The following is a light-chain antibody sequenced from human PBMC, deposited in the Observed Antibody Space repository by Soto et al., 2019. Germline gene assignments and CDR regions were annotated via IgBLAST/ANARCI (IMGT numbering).Light chain of an antibody. V-gene: IGLV2-14*01. CDR2: DVT. CDR3: SSYTTSSALAV. J-gene: IGLJ1*01. Sequence: QSALTQPASVSGSPGQSITISCTGTSSDVGGYNYVSWYQQHPGKAPKVMIYDVTNRPSGVSNLFSGAKSGNTASLTISGLQAEDGADYYCSSYTTSSALAVFGTGTKLTVL. CDR1: SSDVGGYNY.